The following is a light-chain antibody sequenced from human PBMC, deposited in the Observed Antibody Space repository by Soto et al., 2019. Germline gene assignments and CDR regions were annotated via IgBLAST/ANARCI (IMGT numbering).Light chain of an antibody. CDR3: QVWDGSSDQDV. J-gene: IGLJ1*01. CDR2: YGS. CDR1: NIGSKS. Sequence: SYELTQPPSVSVAPGKTARITCGGNNIGSKSVHWYQQKPGQAPVLVIYYGSDRPSGIPERFSGSNSGNTATLTISRVEDGDEADYYCQVWDGSSDQDVFGTGTKVTVL. V-gene: IGLV3-21*04.